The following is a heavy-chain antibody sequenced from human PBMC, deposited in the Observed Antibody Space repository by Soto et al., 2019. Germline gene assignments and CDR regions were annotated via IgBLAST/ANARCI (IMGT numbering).Heavy chain of an antibody. J-gene: IGHJ6*03. V-gene: IGHV1-18*01. CDR2: ISAYNGNT. CDR3: ARGSIAAAGRLGYYYYYMDV. D-gene: IGHD6-13*01. Sequence: GASVKVSCKASGYTFTSYGISWVRQAPGQGLEWMGWISAYNGNTNYAQKLQGRVTMTTDTSTSTAYMELRSLRSDDTAVYYCARGSIAAAGRLGYYYYYMDVWGKGTTVTVSS. CDR1: GYTFTSYG.